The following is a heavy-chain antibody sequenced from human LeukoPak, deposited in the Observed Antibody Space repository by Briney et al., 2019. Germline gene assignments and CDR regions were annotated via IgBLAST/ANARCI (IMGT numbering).Heavy chain of an antibody. CDR1: GFTFSSYA. V-gene: IGHV3-30-3*01. D-gene: IGHD2-2*01. CDR3: ARGSRVVVPAAGVY. Sequence: TGGSLRLSCAASGFTFSSYAMHWVRQAPGKGLEWVAVISYDGSNKYHADSVKGRFTISRDNSKNTLYLQMNSLRAEDTAVYYCARGSRVVVPAAGVYWGQGTLVTVSS. CDR2: ISYDGSNK. J-gene: IGHJ4*02.